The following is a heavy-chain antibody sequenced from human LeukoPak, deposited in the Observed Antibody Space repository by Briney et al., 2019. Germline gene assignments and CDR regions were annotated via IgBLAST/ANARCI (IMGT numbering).Heavy chain of an antibody. V-gene: IGHV3-23*01. CDR1: GFTFSSYA. CDR3: AKDLADFGVVIPPYGMDV. J-gene: IGHJ6*02. Sequence: PGGSLRLSCAASGFTFSSYAMNWVRQAPGKGLEWVSAIIGSGGSTYYADSVKGRFTSSRDNSKNTLYLQMNSLRAEDTAVYYCAKDLADFGVVIPPYGMDVWGQGTTVTVSS. CDR2: IIGSGGST. D-gene: IGHD3-3*01.